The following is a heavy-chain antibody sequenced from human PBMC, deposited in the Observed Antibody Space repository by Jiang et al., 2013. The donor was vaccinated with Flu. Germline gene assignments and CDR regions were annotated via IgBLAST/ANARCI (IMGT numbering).Heavy chain of an antibody. Sequence: GAEVKKPGASVKVSCKSSGYTFTNYGINWVRQAPGQGLEWMGWISTYTGDTYYAENLQGRLTLTTDTSTSTGYLELRSLTSDDTALYYCARDAGYQLRGSYYGMDVWGLRDHGHRLL. J-gene: IGHJ6*02. CDR3: ARDAGYQLRGSYYGMDV. V-gene: IGHV1-18*01. CDR2: ISTYTGDT. CDR1: GYTFTNYG. D-gene: IGHD2-2*01.